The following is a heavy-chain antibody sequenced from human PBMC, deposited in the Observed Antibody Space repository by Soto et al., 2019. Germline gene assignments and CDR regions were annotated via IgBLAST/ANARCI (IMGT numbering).Heavy chain of an antibody. V-gene: IGHV4-31*02. CDR3: ARISAYYYDSSGYYYPFDY. CDR1: GGPISSGGYY. CDR2: IYYSGST. Sequence: PSETLSLTCTVSGGPISSGGYYWSWIRQHPGKGLEWIGYIYYSGSTYYNPSLKSRVTISVDTSKNQFSLKLSSVTAADTAVYYCARISAYYYDSSGYYYPFDYWGQGTLVTVSS. J-gene: IGHJ4*02. D-gene: IGHD3-22*01.